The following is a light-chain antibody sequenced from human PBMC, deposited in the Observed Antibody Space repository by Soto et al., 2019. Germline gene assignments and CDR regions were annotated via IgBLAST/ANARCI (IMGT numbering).Light chain of an antibody. CDR2: GAS. V-gene: IGKV3-11*01. CDR1: QIVSNNY. Sequence: EIVLTQSPGTLSLSPGERATLSCRASQIVSNNYLAWYQQKPGQAPRLLIYGASNRATGIPARFSGSGSATDFTLTISSLEPEDFAIYYCQQRYNWPLTFGQGTKVDIK. CDR3: QQRYNWPLT. J-gene: IGKJ1*01.